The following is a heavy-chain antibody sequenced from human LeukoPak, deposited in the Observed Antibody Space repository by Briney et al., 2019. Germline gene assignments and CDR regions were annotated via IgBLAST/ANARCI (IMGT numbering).Heavy chain of an antibody. V-gene: IGHV5-10-1*01. D-gene: IGHD4-23*01. J-gene: IGHJ6*02. CDR2: IDPSDSYT. CDR1: GYSFTSYW. Sequence: GESLKISCKVSGYSFTSYWIGWVRQMPGKGLEWMGRIDPSDSYTNYSPSLQGHVTISADKSISTAYLQWSSLKASDTAMYYCARSSRNSFSSFRDVWGQGTTVTVSS. CDR3: ARSSRNSFSSFRDV.